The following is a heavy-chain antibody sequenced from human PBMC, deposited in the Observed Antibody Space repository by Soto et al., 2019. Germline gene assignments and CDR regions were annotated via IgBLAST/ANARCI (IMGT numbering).Heavy chain of an antibody. J-gene: IGHJ1*01. V-gene: IGHV3-23*01. Sequence: EVQLLESGGGLVQPGGSLRLSCAASGFTFSSYAMSWVRQAPGKGLEWVSAISGSGGSTYYADSVKGRFTISRDNSKNTLYLKMNSLRAEDTGVYYCANIKRGYCSSTSCYGPLRYFQHWGQGTLVTVSS. CDR1: GFTFSSYA. CDR2: ISGSGGST. D-gene: IGHD2-2*01. CDR3: ANIKRGYCSSTSCYGPLRYFQH.